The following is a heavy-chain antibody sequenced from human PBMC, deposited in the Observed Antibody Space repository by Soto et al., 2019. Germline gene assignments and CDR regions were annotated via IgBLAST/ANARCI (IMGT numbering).Heavy chain of an antibody. CDR1: GFTFST. Sequence: QPGGSLRLSCAASGFTFSTMSWVRQAPGKGLEWVSAFSGTDGSTYYADSVKGRFTISGDTSKNTLFLQMNSLRAEDTAVYYCAKPRSSGSYFFDYWGQGTQVTVSS. J-gene: IGHJ4*02. V-gene: IGHV3-23*01. D-gene: IGHD3-10*01. CDR2: FSGTDGST. CDR3: AKPRSSGSYFFDY.